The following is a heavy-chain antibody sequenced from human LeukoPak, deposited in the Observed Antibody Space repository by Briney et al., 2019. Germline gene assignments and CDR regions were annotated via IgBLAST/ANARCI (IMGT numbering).Heavy chain of an antibody. D-gene: IGHD3-22*01. CDR1: GGSISSYY. CDR2: IYYSGST. V-gene: IGHV4-59*12. J-gene: IGHJ4*02. Sequence: PSETLSLTCTVSGGSISSYYWSWIRQPPGKGLEWIGYIYYSGSTNYNPSLKSRVTISVDTSKNQFSLKLSSVTTADTAVYYCARGLGYYDSSGYYYDYWGQGTLVTVSS. CDR3: ARGLGYYDSSGYYYDY.